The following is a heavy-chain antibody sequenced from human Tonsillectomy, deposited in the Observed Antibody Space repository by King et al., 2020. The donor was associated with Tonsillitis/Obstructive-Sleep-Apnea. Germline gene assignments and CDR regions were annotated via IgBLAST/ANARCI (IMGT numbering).Heavy chain of an antibody. V-gene: IGHV1-69*09. J-gene: IGHJ5*02. D-gene: IGHD1-26*01. CDR2: IIPILGIA. Sequence: QLVQSGAEVKKPGSSVKVSCKASGGTFSSYAISWVRQAPGQGLEWMGRIIPILGIANYAQKFQGRVTITADKSTSTAYMELSSLRSEDTAIYYCARDMAYSGYYYYNWFDPWGQGTLVTVSS. CDR3: ARDMAYSGYYYYNWFDP. CDR1: GGTFSSYA.